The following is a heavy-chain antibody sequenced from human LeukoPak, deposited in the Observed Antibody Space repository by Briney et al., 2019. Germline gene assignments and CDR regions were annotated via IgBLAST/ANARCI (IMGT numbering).Heavy chain of an antibody. CDR1: GFIFSGYG. CDR3: ASAGSGLY. V-gene: IGHV3-30*03. J-gene: IGHJ4*02. Sequence: SGGSLRLSCAASGFIFSGYGMHWVRQAPGKGLEWVALISHDESNKHYADSVKGRFTISRDNAKNSLYLQMNSLRDEDTAVYYCASAGSGLYWGQGTLVTVSS. D-gene: IGHD6-19*01. CDR2: ISHDESNK.